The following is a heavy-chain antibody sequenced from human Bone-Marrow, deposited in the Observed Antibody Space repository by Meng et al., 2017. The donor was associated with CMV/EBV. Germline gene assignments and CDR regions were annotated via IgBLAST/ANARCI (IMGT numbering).Heavy chain of an antibody. CDR1: GFTFSSYW. CDR3: ATTYSSGSSGGFSFDY. Sequence: GESLKISCAASGFTFSSYWMSWVRQAPGKGLEWVANIKQDGSEKYYVDSVKGRFTISRDNAKNSLYLQMNSLRAEDTAVYYCATTYSSGSSGGFSFDYWGQGTLVTFSS. D-gene: IGHD6-19*01. J-gene: IGHJ4*02. V-gene: IGHV3-7*01. CDR2: IKQDGSEK.